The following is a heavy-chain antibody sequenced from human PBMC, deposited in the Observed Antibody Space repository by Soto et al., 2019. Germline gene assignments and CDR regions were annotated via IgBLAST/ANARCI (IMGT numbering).Heavy chain of an antibody. Sequence: SETLSLTCAVYGGSFSGYYWSWIRQPPGKGLEWIGEINHSGSTNYNPSLKSRVIISVDTSKNQFSLKLSSVTAADTAVYYCARGSVLGAAAGTFDYWGQGTLVTVSS. CDR1: GGSFSGYY. CDR3: ARGSVLGAAAGTFDY. V-gene: IGHV4-34*01. D-gene: IGHD6-13*01. J-gene: IGHJ4*02. CDR2: INHSGST.